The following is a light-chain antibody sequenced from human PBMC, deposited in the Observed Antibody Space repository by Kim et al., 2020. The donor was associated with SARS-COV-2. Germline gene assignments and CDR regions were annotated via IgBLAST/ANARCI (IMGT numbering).Light chain of an antibody. V-gene: IGLV1-40*01. CDR2: GNT. J-gene: IGLJ3*02. CDR3: QSYDRSLSGSV. CDR1: SSNIGAYYD. Sequence: QRLTISCTGSSSNIGAYYDVHWYQQLPGTAPKLLIHGNTNRPSGVPDRFSGSKSGTSASLDITGLQAEDEAVYYCQSYDRSLSGSVFGGGTQLTVL.